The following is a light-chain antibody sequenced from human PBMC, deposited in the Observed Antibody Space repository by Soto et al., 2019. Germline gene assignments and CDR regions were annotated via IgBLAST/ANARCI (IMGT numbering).Light chain of an antibody. J-gene: IGLJ1*01. CDR1: SHDVCGYNY. CDR3: SSYTSSSTPYV. Sequence: QSALPQPASVSGSPGQSIAISCTGTSHDVCGYNYVSWYQQHPVKAPQLIIYDVTNRPSGVSDRFSGSKSGNTASLTISGLQAEDEADYYCSSYTSSSTPYVFGTGTKVTVL. V-gene: IGLV2-14*01. CDR2: DVT.